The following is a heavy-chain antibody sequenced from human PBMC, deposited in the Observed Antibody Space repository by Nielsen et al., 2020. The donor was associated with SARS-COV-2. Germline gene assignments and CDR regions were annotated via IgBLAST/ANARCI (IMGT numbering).Heavy chain of an antibody. CDR3: AKGGGHCSGGSCYVTHYYYYGMDV. Sequence: WIRQPPGKGLEWVSYISSSGSTIYYADSVKGRFTISRDNSKNTLYLQMNSLRAEDTAVYYCAKGGGHCSGGSCYVTHYYYYGMDVWGQGTTVTVSS. D-gene: IGHD2-15*01. V-gene: IGHV3-11*01. J-gene: IGHJ6*02. CDR2: ISSSGSTI.